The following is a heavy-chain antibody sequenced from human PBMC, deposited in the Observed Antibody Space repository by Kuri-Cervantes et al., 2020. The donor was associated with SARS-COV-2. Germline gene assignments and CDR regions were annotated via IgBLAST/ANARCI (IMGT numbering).Heavy chain of an antibody. V-gene: IGHV4-34*01. CDR2: INHGGST. CDR1: SGSFSDYA. CDR3: ARGSPGY. Sequence: TQSLTCAVYSGSFSDYASTWNRQTAEKGLEWNGQINHGGSTSYNPSLKSRVTISVDTSKKQFSLKSTSVTVADTAFYYCARGSPGYWGQGTLVTVSS. J-gene: IGHJ4*02.